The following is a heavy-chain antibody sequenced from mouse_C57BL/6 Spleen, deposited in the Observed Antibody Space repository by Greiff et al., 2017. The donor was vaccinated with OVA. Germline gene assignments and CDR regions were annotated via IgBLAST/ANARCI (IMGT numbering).Heavy chain of an antibody. D-gene: IGHD2-12*01. Sequence: EVQLQQSGAELVRPGASVKLSCTASGFNITDDYMHWVKQRPEQGLEWIGWIDPENGDTEYASKFQGKATITADTSSNTAYLQLSSLTSEDTAVYSCTTDYSLDYWGQGTTLTVSS. CDR3: TTDYSLDY. CDR2: IDPENGDT. J-gene: IGHJ2*01. CDR1: GFNITDDY. V-gene: IGHV14-4*01.